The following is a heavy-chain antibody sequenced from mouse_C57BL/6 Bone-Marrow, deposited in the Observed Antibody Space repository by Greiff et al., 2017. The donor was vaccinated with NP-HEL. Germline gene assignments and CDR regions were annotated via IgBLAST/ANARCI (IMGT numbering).Heavy chain of an antibody. Sequence: QVQLQQSGAELAKPGASVKLSCKASGYTFTSYWMHWVKQRPGQGLEWIGYINPSSGYTKYNQKFKDKATLTADKSSSTAYMQLSSLTYEDSAVYDGARGGQDSSGGEYYFDYWGQGTTLTVSS. D-gene: IGHD3-2*02. J-gene: IGHJ2*01. V-gene: IGHV1-7*01. CDR1: GYTFTSYW. CDR2: INPSSGYT. CDR3: ARGGQDSSGGEYYFDY.